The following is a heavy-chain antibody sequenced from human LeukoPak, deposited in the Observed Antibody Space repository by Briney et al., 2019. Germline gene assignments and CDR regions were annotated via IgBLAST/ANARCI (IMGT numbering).Heavy chain of an antibody. CDR1: GGSISSYY. J-gene: IGHJ4*02. V-gene: IGHV4-59*08. Sequence: SETLSLTCTVSGGSISSYYWSWIRQPPGKGLEWIGYIYYSGSTNYNPSLKSRVTISVDTSKNQFSLKLSSVTAADTAVYYCARTDRTSYGDCDYWGQGTLVTVSS. CDR2: IYYSGST. D-gene: IGHD4-17*01. CDR3: ARTDRTSYGDCDY.